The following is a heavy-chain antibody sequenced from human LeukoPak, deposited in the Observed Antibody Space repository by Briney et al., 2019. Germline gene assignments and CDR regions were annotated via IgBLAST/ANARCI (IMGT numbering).Heavy chain of an antibody. CDR1: GFTFSSYW. V-gene: IGHV3-7*01. CDR2: IKQDGSEK. Sequence: GGSLRLSCAASGFTFSSYWMSWVRQAPGKGLEWVANIKQDGSEKYYVDSVKGRFTISRDNAKNSLYLQMNSLRAEDTAVYYCANSGSYLEFDYWGQGTLVTVSS. CDR3: ANSGSYLEFDY. J-gene: IGHJ4*02. D-gene: IGHD1-26*01.